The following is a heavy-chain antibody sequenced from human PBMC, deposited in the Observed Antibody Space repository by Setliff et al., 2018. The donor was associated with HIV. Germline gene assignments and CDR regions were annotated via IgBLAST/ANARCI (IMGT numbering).Heavy chain of an antibody. J-gene: IGHJ2*01. CDR1: GFTFSSYA. CDR2: ISSSGGNT. D-gene: IGHD6-19*01. Sequence: GGSLRLSCAASGFTFSSYAMSWVRQAPGKGLDWVSAISSSGGNTYYADSVKGRFTISRDNSKNTLYLQMNSLRAEDTAVYYCAKGASSGWIHWYFDLWGRGTLVTVSS. V-gene: IGHV3-23*01. CDR3: AKGASSGWIHWYFDL.